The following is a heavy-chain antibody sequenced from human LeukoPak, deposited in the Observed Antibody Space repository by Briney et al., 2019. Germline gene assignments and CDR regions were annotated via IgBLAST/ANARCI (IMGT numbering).Heavy chain of an antibody. Sequence: GESLKISCKGSGYSFTSYWIGWVRQMPGKGLEWMGIIYPGDSDTRYSPSFQGQVTISADKSISTAYLQWSSLKASDTAMYYCARHIVVDYYYYYMDVWGKGTTVTVSS. D-gene: IGHD2-2*01. V-gene: IGHV5-51*01. CDR3: ARHIVVDYYYYYMDV. CDR2: IYPGDSDT. J-gene: IGHJ6*03. CDR1: GYSFTSYW.